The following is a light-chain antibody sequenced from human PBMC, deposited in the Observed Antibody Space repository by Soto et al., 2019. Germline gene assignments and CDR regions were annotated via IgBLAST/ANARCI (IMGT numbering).Light chain of an antibody. V-gene: IGKV1-9*01. CDR1: QGTISY. CDR2: DAS. CDR3: QQLNAYPLT. J-gene: IGKJ5*01. Sequence: DIQLTQSPSFLSASVGDRVTITCRASQGTISYLAWFQQKPGRAPKLLIYDASTLQSGVPARFSGSGSGTDFTLTISNLQPEDFATYYCQQLNAYPLTFGQGTRLEIK.